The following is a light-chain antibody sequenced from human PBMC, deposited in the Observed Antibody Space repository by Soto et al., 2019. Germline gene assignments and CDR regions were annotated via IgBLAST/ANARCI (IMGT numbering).Light chain of an antibody. CDR1: QSISSW. CDR2: KAS. V-gene: IGKV1-5*03. J-gene: IGKJ4*01. CDR3: QQYEAYPLT. Sequence: DIQLTQSPSTLSASVGDRATITCRASQSISSWLAWYQQKPGKAPKLLVYKASSLESGVPSRFSGSGSGTELTLTISALQPDDFATYYCQQYEAYPLTFGGGTKVEI.